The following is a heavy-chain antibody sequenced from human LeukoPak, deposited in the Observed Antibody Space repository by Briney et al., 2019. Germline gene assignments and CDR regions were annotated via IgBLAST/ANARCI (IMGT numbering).Heavy chain of an antibody. D-gene: IGHD1-26*01. CDR2: ISYDGSKT. V-gene: IGHV3-30-3*01. Sequence: PGRSLRLSCAASGFTFSSYAMHWVRQAPGKGLEWVAAISYDGSKTYYADSVKDRFTISRDNSKNTLYLQRNSLRAEDTAVYYWARGWDRGCVFDVWGQGTMVTVS. CDR3: ARGWDRGCVFDV. J-gene: IGHJ3*01. CDR1: GFTFSSYA.